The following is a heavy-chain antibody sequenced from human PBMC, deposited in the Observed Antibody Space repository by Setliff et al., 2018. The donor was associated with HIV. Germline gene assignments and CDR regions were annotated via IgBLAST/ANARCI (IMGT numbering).Heavy chain of an antibody. Sequence: VKVSCKASGGTFSSYAISWVRPAPGQGLEWMGGIIPILGIANYAQKFQGRVTITADKSTSTAYMELSSLRSEDTAVYYCARDDYYDISGYRYFDYWGQGTLVTVSS. CDR3: ARDDYYDISGYRYFDY. J-gene: IGHJ4*02. V-gene: IGHV1-69*10. CDR2: IIPILGIA. CDR1: GGTFSSYA. D-gene: IGHD3-22*01.